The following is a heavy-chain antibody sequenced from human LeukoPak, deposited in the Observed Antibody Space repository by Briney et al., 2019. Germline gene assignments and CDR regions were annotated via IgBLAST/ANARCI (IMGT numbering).Heavy chain of an antibody. CDR2: IYYSGST. J-gene: IGHJ4*02. CDR1: GGSISSGDYY. Sequence: PSQTLFLTCTVSGGSISSGDYYWSWIRQPPGKGLEWIGYIYYSGSTYYNPSLKSRVTISVDTSKNQFSLKLSSVTAADTAVYYCARGVAVAGTDYWGQGTLVTVSS. CDR3: ARGVAVAGTDY. D-gene: IGHD6-19*01. V-gene: IGHV4-30-4*01.